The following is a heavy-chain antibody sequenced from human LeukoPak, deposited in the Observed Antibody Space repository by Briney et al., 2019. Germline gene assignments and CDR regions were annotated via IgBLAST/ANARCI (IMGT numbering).Heavy chain of an antibody. CDR3: ARDPALEGTEDYRDFGGVESVDAFDV. V-gene: IGHV1-69*10. CDR1: GGTFTSYA. CDR2: VIPMFDVT. D-gene: IGHD4-23*01. J-gene: IGHJ3*01. Sequence: SVKVSCKASGGTFTSYALSWMRQAPGQGLEWMGRVIPMFDVTDYAQKFQGRVTITADTSTGTAYMELSSLTSDDTAMYYCARDPALEGTEDYRDFGGVESVDAFDVWGQGTMVTVFS.